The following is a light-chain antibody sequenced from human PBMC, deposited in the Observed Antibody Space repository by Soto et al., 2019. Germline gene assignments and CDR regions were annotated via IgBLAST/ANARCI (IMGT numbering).Light chain of an antibody. V-gene: IGLV2-14*01. Sequence: LTHPASVSWSPGQSITISCTGTSGDIGSYNRVSWYQQHPGKAPKLIIYEVTDRPSGVSNRFSGSKSGNTASLTISGLQAEDEAEYYCSSYTNINTRACVFGTGTKVTVL. J-gene: IGLJ1*01. CDR3: SSYTNINTRACV. CDR1: SGDIGSYNR. CDR2: EVT.